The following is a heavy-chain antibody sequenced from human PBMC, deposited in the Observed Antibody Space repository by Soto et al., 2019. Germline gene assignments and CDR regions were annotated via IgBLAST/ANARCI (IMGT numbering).Heavy chain of an antibody. CDR3: ARVNNWNDVAFDI. D-gene: IGHD1-20*01. J-gene: IGHJ3*02. Sequence: SVKVSCKASGGTFSSYAISWVRQAPGHGLEWMGGIIPIFGTANYAQKFQGRVTITADESTSTAYMELSSLRSEDTAVYYCARVNNWNDVAFDIWGQGTMVTVSS. V-gene: IGHV1-69*13. CDR2: IIPIFGTA. CDR1: GGTFSSYA.